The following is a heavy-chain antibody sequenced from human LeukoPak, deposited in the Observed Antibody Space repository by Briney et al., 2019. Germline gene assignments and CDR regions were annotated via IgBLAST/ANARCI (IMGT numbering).Heavy chain of an antibody. V-gene: IGHV4-59*01. CDR2: IYYSGST. D-gene: IGHD4-17*01. J-gene: IGHJ5*02. CDR1: GGSISSYY. CDR3: ARGLNGYGDYDDQNWFDP. Sequence: SETLSLTCTVSGGSISSYYWSWIRQPPGKGLEWIGYIYYSGSTNYNPSLKSRVTISVDTSKNQFSLKLSSVTAADTAVYYCARGLNGYGDYDDQNWFDPWGQGTLVTVSS.